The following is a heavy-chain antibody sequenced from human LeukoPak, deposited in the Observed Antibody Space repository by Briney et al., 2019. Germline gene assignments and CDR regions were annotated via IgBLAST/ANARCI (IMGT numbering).Heavy chain of an antibody. V-gene: IGHV4-61*02. CDR1: GGSISSSSYY. D-gene: IGHD2-15*01. Sequence: MPSETLSLTCTVSGGSISSSSYYWSWIRQPAGKGLEWIGRIYTSGSTNYNPSLKSRVTMSVDTSKNQFSLKLSSVTAADTAVYYCARDYPRYCSGGSCYRTAFDIWGQGTMVTVSS. CDR2: IYTSGST. CDR3: ARDYPRYCSGGSCYRTAFDI. J-gene: IGHJ3*02.